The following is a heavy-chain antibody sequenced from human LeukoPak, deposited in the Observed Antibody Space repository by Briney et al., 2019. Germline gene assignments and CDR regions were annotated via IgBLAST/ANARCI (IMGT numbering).Heavy chain of an antibody. CDR2: IYYSGST. D-gene: IGHD3-22*01. CDR3: ARVGSSYTYYYDKVDAFDI. V-gene: IGHV4-39*07. CDR1: GGSISSSSYY. J-gene: IGHJ3*02. Sequence: SETLSLTCTVSGGSISSSSYYWGWIRQPPGKGLEWIGSIYYSGSTYYNPSLKSRVTISVDTSKNQLSLKLSSVTAADTAVYYCARVGSSYTYYYDKVDAFDIWGKGKMVTVSS.